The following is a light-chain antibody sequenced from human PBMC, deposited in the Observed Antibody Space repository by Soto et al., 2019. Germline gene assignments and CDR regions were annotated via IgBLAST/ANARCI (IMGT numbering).Light chain of an antibody. CDR2: DAS. CDR3: QQRSNWPRT. Sequence: EIVLTQSPATLPFSPGERATLSCRASQSVSTYLAWYQQKPCQAPRLLIYDASNRADGIPARFSGSGTGTDFTLTISSLEPEEFAVYYRQQRSNWPRTFGGGTKVEIK. CDR1: QSVSTY. J-gene: IGKJ4*01. V-gene: IGKV3-11*01.